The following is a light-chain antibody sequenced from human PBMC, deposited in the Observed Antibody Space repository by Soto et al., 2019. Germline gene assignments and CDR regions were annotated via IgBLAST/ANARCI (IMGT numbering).Light chain of an antibody. V-gene: IGLV1-40*01. CDR1: SSNIGAGYD. CDR2: GNS. Sequence: QSALTQPPSVSGAPGQRVTISCTGSSSNIGAGYDVHWYQQLPGTAPKLLIYGNSNRPSGVPDRFSGSKSGTSASLAITGLQAEDDADYYCQSYDSSLSVNYVFGTGTKVTVL. CDR3: QSYDSSLSVNYV. J-gene: IGLJ1*01.